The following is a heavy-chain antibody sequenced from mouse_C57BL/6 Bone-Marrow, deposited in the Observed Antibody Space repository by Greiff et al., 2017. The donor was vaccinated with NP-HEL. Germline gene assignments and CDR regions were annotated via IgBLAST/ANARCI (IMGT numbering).Heavy chain of an antibody. CDR3: TTLHYYGSSYCAMDY. D-gene: IGHD1-1*01. Sequence: EVKVVESGAELVRPGASVKLSCTASGFNIKDDYMHWVKQRPEQGLEWIGWIDPENGDTEYASKFQGKATITADTSSNTAYLQLSSLTSEDTAVYYCTTLHYYGSSYCAMDYWGQGTSVTVSS. J-gene: IGHJ4*01. CDR1: GFNIKDDY. V-gene: IGHV14-4*01. CDR2: IDPENGDT.